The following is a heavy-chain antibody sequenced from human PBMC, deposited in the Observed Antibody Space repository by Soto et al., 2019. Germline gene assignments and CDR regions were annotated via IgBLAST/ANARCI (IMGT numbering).Heavy chain of an antibody. CDR2: INHSGST. D-gene: IGHD6-19*01. CDR1: GGSFSGYY. J-gene: IGHJ4*02. CDR3: ARGQWLVRYDS. V-gene: IGHV4-34*01. Sequence: SETLSLTCAVYGGSFSGYYWSWIRQPPGKGLEWIGEINHSGSTNYNPSLKSRVTISVDTSKNQFSLKLSSVTAADTAVYYCARGQWLVRYDSWGQGTLVTVS.